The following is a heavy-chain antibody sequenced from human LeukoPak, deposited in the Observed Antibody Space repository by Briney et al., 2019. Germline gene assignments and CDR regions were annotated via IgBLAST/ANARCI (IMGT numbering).Heavy chain of an antibody. D-gene: IGHD3-22*01. CDR1: GLTFSTYW. J-gene: IGHJ4*02. CDR3: ARDSSEGITMIVVEYYFDY. CDR2: IKQDGSEK. Sequence: GGSLRVSCAASGLTFSTYWMSWGRQAPGKGLEWVANIKQDGSEKYYVDSVKGRFTISRDNAKNSLYLQMNSLRAEDTAVYYCARDSSEGITMIVVEYYFDYWGQGTLVTVSS. V-gene: IGHV3-7*01.